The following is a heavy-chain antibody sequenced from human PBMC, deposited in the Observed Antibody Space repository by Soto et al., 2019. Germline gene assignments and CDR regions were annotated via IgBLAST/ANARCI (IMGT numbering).Heavy chain of an antibody. CDR2: INAGNGNT. J-gene: IGHJ6*02. CDR1: GYIFTSNV. V-gene: IGHV1-3*01. D-gene: IGHD1-26*01. Sequence: ASVKVSCKASGYIFTSNVMHWVRQAPGQGLEWMGWINAGNGNTKYSQKFQGRVTITRDTPASTAFMELSSLRSEDTAVYYCARDVESGSSQYYYYYYGMDVWGQGTTVTVSS. CDR3: ARDVESGSSQYYYYYYGMDV.